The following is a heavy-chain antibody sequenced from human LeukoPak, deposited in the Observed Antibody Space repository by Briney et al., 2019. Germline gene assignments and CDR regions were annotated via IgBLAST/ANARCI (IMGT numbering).Heavy chain of an antibody. J-gene: IGHJ6*03. V-gene: IGHV3-9*01. CDR1: GFTFDDYA. CDR3: AKAHIGYCSSTSCYRSPYYYMDV. D-gene: IGHD2-2*01. CDR2: ISWNSGSI. Sequence: GRSLRLSCAASGFTFDDYAVHWVRQAPGKGLEWVSGISWNSGSIGYADSVKGRFTISRDNAKNSLYLQMNSLRAEDTALYYCAKAHIGYCSSTSCYRSPYYYMDVWGKGTTVTVSS.